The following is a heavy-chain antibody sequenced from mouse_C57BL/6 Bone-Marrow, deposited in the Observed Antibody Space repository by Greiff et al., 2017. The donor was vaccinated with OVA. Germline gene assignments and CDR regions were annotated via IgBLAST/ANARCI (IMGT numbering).Heavy chain of an antibody. CDR1: GYTFTSYW. D-gene: IGHD1-1*01. Sequence: QVQLKQPGAELVKPGASVKLSCKASGYTFTSYWMQWVKQRPGQGLEWIGEIDPSDSYTNYNQKFKGKATLTVDTSSSTAYMQLSSLTSEDSAVYYCARNGYYGSSYLDYWGQGTTLTVSS. V-gene: IGHV1-50*01. CDR2: IDPSDSYT. J-gene: IGHJ2*01. CDR3: ARNGYYGSSYLDY.